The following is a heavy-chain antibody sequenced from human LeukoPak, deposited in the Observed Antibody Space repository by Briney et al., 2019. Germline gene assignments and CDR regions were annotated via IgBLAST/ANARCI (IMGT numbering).Heavy chain of an antibody. CDR1: GFTLSSYA. CDR2: TSGSGGST. D-gene: IGHD6-19*01. CDR3: AKGRLSGVVVAGYGMDV. Sequence: GGSLRLSCAASGFTLSSYAMSWVRQALGKGLEWVSATSGSGGSTYYADSVKGRFTISRDNSKNTLYLQTNSLRAEDTAVYYCAKGRLSGVVVAGYGMDVWGQGTTITVSS. J-gene: IGHJ6*02. V-gene: IGHV3-23*01.